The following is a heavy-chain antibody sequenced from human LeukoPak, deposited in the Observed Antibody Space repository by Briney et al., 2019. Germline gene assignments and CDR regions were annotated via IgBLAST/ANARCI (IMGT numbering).Heavy chain of an antibody. Sequence: PSETLSLTCTVSGGSISSSSYYWGWIRQPAGKGLEWIGSIYYSGSTYYNPSLKSRVTISVDTSKNQFSLKLSSVTAADTAVYYCARHAGGWYWYYFDYWGQGTLVTVSS. CDR1: GGSISSSSYY. CDR2: IYYSGST. CDR3: ARHAGGWYWYYFDY. J-gene: IGHJ4*02. V-gene: IGHV4-39*01. D-gene: IGHD6-19*01.